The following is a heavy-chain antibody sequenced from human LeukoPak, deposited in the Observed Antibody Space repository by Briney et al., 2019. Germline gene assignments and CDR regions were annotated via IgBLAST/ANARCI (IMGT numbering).Heavy chain of an antibody. D-gene: IGHD2-15*01. CDR3: ASDSYSPEYLQH. Sequence: SGGSLRLSCAASGFSVSNNYMSWVRQAPGKGLEWVSVIYSGGSTFYADSVKGRFTISRDKSKNTPYLQMNSLRAEDTAVYYCASDSYSPEYLQHWGQGTLVTVSS. CDR2: IYSGGST. CDR1: GFSVSNNY. V-gene: IGHV3-66*01. J-gene: IGHJ1*01.